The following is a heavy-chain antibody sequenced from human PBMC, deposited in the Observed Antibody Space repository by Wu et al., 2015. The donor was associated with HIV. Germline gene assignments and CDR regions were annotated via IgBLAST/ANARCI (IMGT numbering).Heavy chain of an antibody. Sequence: QVQLVQSGAAVKKPGASVKVSCKVSGYSVSELSMHWVRQPPGKGLEWMGGFDPDEGEIIYAQKFQGRIIMTEDTSTDTAYMELTSLRSEDTAMYYCAIEGPPGQYYGLDVWGQGDHGHRLL. CDR2: FDPDEGEI. CDR3: AIEGPPGQYYGLDV. CDR1: GYSVSELS. J-gene: IGHJ6*02. V-gene: IGHV1-24*01.